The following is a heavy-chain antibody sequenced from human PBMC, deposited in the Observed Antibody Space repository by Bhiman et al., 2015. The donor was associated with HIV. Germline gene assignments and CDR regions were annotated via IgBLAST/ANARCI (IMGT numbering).Heavy chain of an antibody. V-gene: IGHV3-15*01. Sequence: EVQLVESGGGLVKPGGSLRLSCAASGFTFSNAWMSWVRQAPGKGLEWVGRIKSKTDGGTTDYAAPVKGRFTISRDDSKNTLYLQMNSLKTEDTAVYYCTTVAEEYSSGWSDYWGQGTLVTVSS. CDR1: GFTFSNAW. CDR3: TTVAEEYSSGWSDY. CDR2: IKSKTDGGTT. J-gene: IGHJ4*02. D-gene: IGHD6-19*01.